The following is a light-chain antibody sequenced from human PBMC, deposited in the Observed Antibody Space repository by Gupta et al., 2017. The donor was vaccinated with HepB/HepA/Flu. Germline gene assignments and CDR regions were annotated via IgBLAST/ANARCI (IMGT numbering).Light chain of an antibody. CDR3: QQYYGSPWT. Sequence: EIVLTQSPGTLSLSPGERATLSCRASQSVSSSYLGCYQQKPGQTPRLLHYGASSRATGIPERFSGSGSGTAFTLTIIRLEPQDFAVSYCQQYYGSPWTFGQGTKVEIK. CDR2: GAS. V-gene: IGKV3-20*01. J-gene: IGKJ1*01. CDR1: QSVSSSY.